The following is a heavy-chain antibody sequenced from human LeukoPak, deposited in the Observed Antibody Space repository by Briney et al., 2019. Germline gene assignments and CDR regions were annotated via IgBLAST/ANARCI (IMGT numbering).Heavy chain of an antibody. CDR3: ARETYYDSDFGAFDI. Sequence: SETLSLTCTVSGGSISSSSYYWSWIRQPAGKGLEWIGRIYTSGSTNYNPSLKSRVTISVDTSKNQFSLKLSSVTAADTAVYYCARETYYDSDFGAFDIWGQGTMVTVSS. CDR2: IYTSGST. V-gene: IGHV4-61*02. J-gene: IGHJ3*02. CDR1: GGSISSSSYY. D-gene: IGHD3-22*01.